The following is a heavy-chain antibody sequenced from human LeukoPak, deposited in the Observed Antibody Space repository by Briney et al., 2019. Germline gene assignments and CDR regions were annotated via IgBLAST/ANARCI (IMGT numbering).Heavy chain of an antibody. CDR1: GGSISSYY. J-gene: IGHJ6*02. V-gene: IGHV4-59*01. Sequence: PSETLSLTCTVSGGSISSYYWSWIRQPPGKGLEWIGYIYYSGSTNYNPSLKSRVTISVDTSKNQFSLKLSSVTAADTAVYYCARDSSPYDFWSGYLPNYYGMDVWGQGTTVTVSS. D-gene: IGHD3-3*01. CDR2: IYYSGST. CDR3: ARDSSPYDFWSGYLPNYYGMDV.